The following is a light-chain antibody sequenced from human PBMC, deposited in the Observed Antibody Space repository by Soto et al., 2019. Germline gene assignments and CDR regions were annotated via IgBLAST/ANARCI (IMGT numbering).Light chain of an antibody. CDR2: NAS. V-gene: IGKV3-15*01. Sequence: EIVMTQSPAILSVSPGESATLFCRASQSISSNLAWYQQKPGQAPRLLIYNASPRATGVPARFSGSGSGTEFTLTISSLQSEDFAVYYCQQYNKWPRTFGQGTKVELK. CDR3: QQYNKWPRT. J-gene: IGKJ1*01. CDR1: QSISSN.